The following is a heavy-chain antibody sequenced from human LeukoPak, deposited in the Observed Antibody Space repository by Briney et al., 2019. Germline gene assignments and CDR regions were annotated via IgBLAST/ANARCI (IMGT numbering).Heavy chain of an antibody. CDR1: GGSISGYY. CDR2: IYYSGST. Sequence: SETLSLTCTVSGGSISGYYWSWIRQPPGKGLEWIGDIYYSGSTNYNPSLKSRVTISVDTSKNQFSLKLSSVTAADTAVYYCARVGGSYYDGYYFDYWGQGTLVTVSS. CDR3: ARVGGSYYDGYYFDY. J-gene: IGHJ4*02. D-gene: IGHD1-26*01. V-gene: IGHV4-59*08.